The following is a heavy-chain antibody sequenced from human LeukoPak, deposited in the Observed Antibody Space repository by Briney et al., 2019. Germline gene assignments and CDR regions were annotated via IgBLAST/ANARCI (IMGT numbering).Heavy chain of an antibody. CDR3: VRNHEQPASWYFDL. J-gene: IGHJ2*01. CDR1: GFTFSSYW. V-gene: IGHV3-7*04. Sequence: GGSLRLSCAAAGFTFSSYWMTWVRQAPGKGLEWVANIKQDGSQKYYVDSVKGRFTTSRDNANKSLYLRMNSLRAEDTAVYYCVRNHEQPASWYFDLWGGATLVTVSS. D-gene: IGHD6-13*01. CDR2: IKQDGSQK.